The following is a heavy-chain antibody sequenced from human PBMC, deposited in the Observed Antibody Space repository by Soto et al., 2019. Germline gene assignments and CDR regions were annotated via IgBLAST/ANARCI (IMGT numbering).Heavy chain of an antibody. CDR3: ARGFFDTSSGHSNPFDI. CDR1: GASISSSY. J-gene: IGHJ3*02. D-gene: IGHD3-22*01. V-gene: IGHV4-59*01. CDR2: VYYTGKT. Sequence: QVQLQESDPGLVKPSETLSLTCIASGASISSSYWSWIRQSPGKGLEWIAYVYYTGKTNSNPSLSGRVTVSVDTSKNQFSLKLTSVTAADTAVYYCARGFFDTSSGHSNPFDIWGQGTMVTVSS.